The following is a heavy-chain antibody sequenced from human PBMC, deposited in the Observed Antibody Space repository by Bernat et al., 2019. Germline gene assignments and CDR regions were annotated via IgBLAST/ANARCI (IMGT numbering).Heavy chain of an antibody. CDR2: IYYSGST. J-gene: IGHJ6*04. CDR3: AGSSGSYLSHYYYGMDV. V-gene: IGHV4-59*08. D-gene: IGHD1-26*01. Sequence: QVQLQESGPGLVKPSETLSLTCTVSGGSISSYYWSWIRQPPGKGLEWIGYIYYSGSTNYNPSLKSRVTISVDTSKNQFSLKLSSVTAADTAVYYCAGSSGSYLSHYYYGMDVWGKGTTVTVSS. CDR1: GGSISSYY.